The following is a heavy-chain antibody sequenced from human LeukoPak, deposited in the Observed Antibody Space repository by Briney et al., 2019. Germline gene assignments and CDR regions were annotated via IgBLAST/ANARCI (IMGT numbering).Heavy chain of an antibody. V-gene: IGHV1-8*01. CDR3: ARGRMVAAAGCLGY. J-gene: IGHJ4*02. D-gene: IGHD6-13*01. Sequence: GASVKVSCKASGYTFTSYDINWVRQATGQGLEWMGWTNPNSGNTGYAQKFQGRVTMTRNTSISTAYMELSSLRSEDTAVYYCARGRMVAAAGCLGYWGQGTLVTVSS. CDR2: TNPNSGNT. CDR1: GYTFTSYD.